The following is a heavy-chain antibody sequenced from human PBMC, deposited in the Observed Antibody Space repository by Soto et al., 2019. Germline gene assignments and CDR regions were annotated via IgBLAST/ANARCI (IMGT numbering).Heavy chain of an antibody. CDR1: GFTFSDYY. J-gene: IGHJ5*02. V-gene: IGHV3-7*05. Sequence: EEQLVESGGGLVQPGGSLRLSCAASGFTFSDYYMSWVRQAPGKGLEWVANINQDGSAKSYVDSVRGRCTISRDNGKNSLSLQMESLRADDTAVYYCARWNGGFDPWGQGTLVTVSS. CDR3: ARWNGGFDP. D-gene: IGHD1-1*01. CDR2: INQDGSAK.